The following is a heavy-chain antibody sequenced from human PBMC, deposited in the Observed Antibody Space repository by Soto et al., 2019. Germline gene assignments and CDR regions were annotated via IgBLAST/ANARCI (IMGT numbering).Heavy chain of an antibody. CDR3: ARVSCTATTCYADF. CDR1: GGSFSGPD. CDR2: INHRGTI. D-gene: IGHD2-2*01. Sequence: PSETLCLTCAVDGGSFSGPDWSWIRQPPGRGLEWIGEINHRGTINYNPSLRSRATVSIDTSKNQFSLKLNSVTAADTAVYHCARVSCTATTCYADFWGQGALVTVSS. V-gene: IGHV4-34*01. J-gene: IGHJ4*02.